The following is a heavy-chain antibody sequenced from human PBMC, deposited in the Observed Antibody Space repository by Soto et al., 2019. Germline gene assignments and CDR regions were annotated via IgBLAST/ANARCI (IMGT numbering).Heavy chain of an antibody. D-gene: IGHD3-22*01. Sequence: QVQLQESGPGLVKPSQTLSLTCTVSGGSISSGGYYWSWIRQHPGKVLEWIGYIYYSGSTYYNQYIKSRVTISVDTSKNQFSLKLSSVTAADTAVYYCARWDTYYDSSGYDYWGQGTLVTVSS. CDR1: GGSISSGGYY. CDR3: ARWDTYYDSSGYDY. J-gene: IGHJ4*02. V-gene: IGHV4-31*03. CDR2: IYYSGST.